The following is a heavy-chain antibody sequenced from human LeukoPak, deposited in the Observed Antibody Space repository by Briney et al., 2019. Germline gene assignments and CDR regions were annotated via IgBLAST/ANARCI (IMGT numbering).Heavy chain of an antibody. V-gene: IGHV4-39*07. CDR3: ARGSPTYYDFWSGYSGGDAFDI. CDR2: IYYSGST. J-gene: IGHJ3*02. D-gene: IGHD3-3*01. Sequence: SETLSLTCTVSGGSISSSTYYWGWIRQPPGKGLEWIGSIYYSGSTYYNPSLKSRVTISVDTSKNQFSLKLSSVTAADTAVYYCARGSPTYYDFWSGYSGGDAFDIWGQGTMVTVSS. CDR1: GGSISSSTYY.